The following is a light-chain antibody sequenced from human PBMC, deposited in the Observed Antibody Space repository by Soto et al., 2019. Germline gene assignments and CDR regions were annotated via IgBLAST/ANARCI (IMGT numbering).Light chain of an antibody. CDR1: QSISSW. CDR3: QHYNSYSEA. V-gene: IGKV1-5*01. CDR2: DAS. J-gene: IGKJ1*01. Sequence: DIQMTQSPSTLSGSVGDRVTITCRASQSISSWLAWYQKKPGKAPKALIYDASTLESGVPSRFSGSGSGTEFTLTISSLQPDDFATYYCQHYNSYSEAFGQGTKVDIK.